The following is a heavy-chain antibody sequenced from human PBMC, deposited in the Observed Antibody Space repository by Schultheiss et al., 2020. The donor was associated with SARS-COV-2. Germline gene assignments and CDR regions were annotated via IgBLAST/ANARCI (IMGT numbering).Heavy chain of an antibody. CDR3: ATVWGSTSCSKPCYYYYGMDV. CDR1: GYTFTSYG. J-gene: IGHJ6*02. D-gene: IGHD2-2*01. Sequence: ASVKVSCKASGYTFTSYGISWVRQAPGQGLEWMGWMNPNSGNTGYAQKLQGRVTITADKSTSTAYMELSSLRSEDTAVYYCATVWGSTSCSKPCYYYYGMDVWGQGTTVTVSS. CDR2: MNPNSGNT. V-gene: IGHV1-18*01.